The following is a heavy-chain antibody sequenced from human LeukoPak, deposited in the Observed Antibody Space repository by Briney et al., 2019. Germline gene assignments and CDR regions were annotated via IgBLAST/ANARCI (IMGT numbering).Heavy chain of an antibody. CDR3: ARVYYSSSYDYWYFDL. Sequence: SETLSLTCTVSGGSIRSYYWSWIRQPPGQGLEWIGYIYYSGSTNYNPSLKSRVTISVDTSKNQFSLKLSSVTAADTAVYYCARVYYSSSYDYWYFDLWGRGTLVTVSS. D-gene: IGHD6-13*01. J-gene: IGHJ2*01. CDR2: IYYSGST. V-gene: IGHV4-59*01. CDR1: GGSIRSYY.